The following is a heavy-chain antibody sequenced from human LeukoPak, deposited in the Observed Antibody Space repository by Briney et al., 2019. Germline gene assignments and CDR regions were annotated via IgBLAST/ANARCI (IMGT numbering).Heavy chain of an antibody. CDR2: ISAYNGNT. CDR3: ARTTYYYGSGSYPADY. J-gene: IGHJ4*02. Sequence: ASVKVSCKASVYTFTSYGISWVRQAPGQGLERMGWISAYNGNTNYAQKLQGRVTMTTDTSTSTAYMELRSLRSDDTAVYYCARTTYYYGSGSYPADYWGQGTLVSVSS. V-gene: IGHV1-18*01. D-gene: IGHD3-10*01. CDR1: VYTFTSYG.